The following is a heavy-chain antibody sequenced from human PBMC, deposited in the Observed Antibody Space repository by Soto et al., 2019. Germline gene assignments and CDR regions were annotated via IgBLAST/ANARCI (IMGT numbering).Heavy chain of an antibody. CDR3: AKDRRSGGNSAFYFDL. D-gene: IGHD3-16*01. V-gene: IGHV3-23*01. J-gene: IGHJ5*02. CDR1: GFTLSNYA. CDR2: ISATGGGT. Sequence: PGGSLRLSCAASGFTLSNYAMSWVRQAPGKGLEWVSLISATGGGTYYADSVKGRFTIARDNSHNTLYLQVNSLTAEDTAVYYCAKDRRSGGNSAFYFDLWGQGAQVTVSS.